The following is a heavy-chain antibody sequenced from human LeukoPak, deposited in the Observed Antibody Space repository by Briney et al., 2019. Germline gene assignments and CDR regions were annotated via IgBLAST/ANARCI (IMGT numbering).Heavy chain of an antibody. Sequence: SETLSLTCAVYGGSFSGYYWSWIRQPPGKGLEWIGEINHSGSTNYNPSLKSRVTISVDTSKNQFSLKLSSVTAADTAVYYCARDSYDILTGYYLPYDYWGQGTLVTVSS. CDR2: INHSGST. V-gene: IGHV4-34*01. CDR3: ARDSYDILTGYYLPYDY. J-gene: IGHJ4*02. CDR1: GGSFSGYY. D-gene: IGHD3-9*01.